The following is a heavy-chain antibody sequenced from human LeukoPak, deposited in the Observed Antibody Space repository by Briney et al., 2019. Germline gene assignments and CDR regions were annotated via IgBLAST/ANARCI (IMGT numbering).Heavy chain of an antibody. Sequence: SETLSLTCTVSGGSINNYYWSWIRQPPGKGLEWIGYVYYSGSTNYNPSLKSRVTISVDTSKNQFSLKLSSVTAADTAVYYCARGNDIVAYYFDYWGQGTLVTVSS. CDR1: GGSINNYY. CDR3: ARGNDIVAYYFDY. J-gene: IGHJ4*02. V-gene: IGHV4-59*01. CDR2: VYYSGST. D-gene: IGHD5-12*01.